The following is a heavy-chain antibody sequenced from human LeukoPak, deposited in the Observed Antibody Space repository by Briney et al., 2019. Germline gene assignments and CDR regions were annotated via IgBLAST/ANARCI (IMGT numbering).Heavy chain of an antibody. CDR1: GFNVSSSY. J-gene: IGHJ4*02. Sequence: GGSLRLSCAASGFNVSSSYMSWVRQAPGKGLEWVSVIYSGGRTYYADSVKGRFTISRDNSKNTLYLQMNSLRAEDTAVYYCAREIAYSSDLDYWGQGTLVTVSS. CDR3: AREIAYSSDLDY. D-gene: IGHD5-18*01. CDR2: IYSGGRT. V-gene: IGHV3-66*01.